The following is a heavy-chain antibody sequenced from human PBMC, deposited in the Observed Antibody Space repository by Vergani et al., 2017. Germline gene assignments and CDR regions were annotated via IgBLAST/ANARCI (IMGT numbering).Heavy chain of an antibody. D-gene: IGHD3-10*01. J-gene: IGHJ4*02. CDR1: GFTFSNAW. CDR2: IKSKTDGGTT. Sequence: EVQLVESGGGLVKPGGSLRLSCAASGFTFSNAWMSWVRQAPGKGLEWVGRIKSKTDGGTTDYAAPLKGRFTISRDDSKNTLYLQMNSLKTEDTAVYYCARVRSGGWEIFDYWGQGTLVTVSS. V-gene: IGHV3-15*01. CDR3: ARVRSGGWEIFDY.